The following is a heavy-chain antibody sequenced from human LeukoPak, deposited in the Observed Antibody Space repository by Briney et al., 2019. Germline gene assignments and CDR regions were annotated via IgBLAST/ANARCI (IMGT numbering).Heavy chain of an antibody. J-gene: IGHJ5*02. V-gene: IGHV4-34*01. Sequence: SETLSLTCTVSGGSFSGYYWSWIRQPPGKGLEWIGEINHSGSTNYNPSLKSRVTISVDTSKNQFSLKLSSVTAADTAVYYCARGVEMATISRGDWFDPWGQGTLVTVSS. CDR1: GGSFSGYY. CDR3: ARGVEMATISRGDWFDP. CDR2: INHSGST. D-gene: IGHD5-24*01.